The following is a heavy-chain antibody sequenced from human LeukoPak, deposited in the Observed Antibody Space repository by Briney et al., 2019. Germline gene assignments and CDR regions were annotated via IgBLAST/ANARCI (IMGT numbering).Heavy chain of an antibody. CDR3: AKTNGYYSD. Sequence: GGSLRLSCAASGFTFSSYGMNWVRQAPGKGLEWVSGISGSGGTTYYADSVKGRFNISRDNSKNSLSLQVSSLRAEDTAVYYCAKTNGYYSDWGQGTLVTVSS. CDR1: GFTFSSYG. CDR2: ISGSGGTT. J-gene: IGHJ4*02. V-gene: IGHV3-23*01. D-gene: IGHD3-22*01.